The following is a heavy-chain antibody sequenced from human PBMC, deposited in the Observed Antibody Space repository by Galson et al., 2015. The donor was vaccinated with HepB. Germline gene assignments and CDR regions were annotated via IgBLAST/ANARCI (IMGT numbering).Heavy chain of an antibody. CDR3: AKDMGSSGFGLFDY. CDR2: ISYDGSNK. CDR1: GFTFSSYG. V-gene: IGHV3-30*18. J-gene: IGHJ4*02. D-gene: IGHD6-19*01. Sequence: SLRLSCAASGFTFSSYGMHWVRQAPGKGLEWVTVISYDGSNKYYADSVKGRFTISRDNSKNTLYLQMNSLRAEDTAVCYCAKDMGSSGFGLFDYWGQGTLVTVSS.